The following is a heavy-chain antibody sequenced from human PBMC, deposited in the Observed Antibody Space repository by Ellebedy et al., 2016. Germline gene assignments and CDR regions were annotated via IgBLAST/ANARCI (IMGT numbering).Heavy chain of an antibody. CDR1: DGSISSGGYS. CDR2: IYHNGSP. V-gene: IGHV4-30-2*06. CDR3: SRVPGE. D-gene: IGHD2-21*01. J-gene: IGHJ4*02. Sequence: TLSLTCTVSDGSISSGGYSWSWIRQSPGKGLEWIGYIYHNGSPYYNPSLKSRVTISIDRSKNQLYLKLSSVTAADTAVYYCSRVPGEWGRGTLVTVSS.